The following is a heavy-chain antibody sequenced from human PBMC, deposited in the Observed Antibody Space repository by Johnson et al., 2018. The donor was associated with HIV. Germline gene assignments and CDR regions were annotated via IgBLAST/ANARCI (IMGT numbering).Heavy chain of an antibody. CDR2: ISYDGSNK. CDR1: GFTFSSYA. CDR3: ARPGGDYSAFYI. V-gene: IGHV3-30-3*01. J-gene: IGHJ3*02. D-gene: IGHD4-17*01. Sequence: QVQLVESGGGVVQPGRSLRLSCAASGFTFSSYAMHWVRQAPGKGLEWVAVISYDGSNKYYADSVKGRFTISRDNSKNTLYLQMNSLRAEDTAVYYCARPGGDYSAFYIWGQGTMVTVSS.